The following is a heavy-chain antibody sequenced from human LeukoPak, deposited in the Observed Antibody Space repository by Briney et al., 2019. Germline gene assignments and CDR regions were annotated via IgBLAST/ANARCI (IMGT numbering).Heavy chain of an antibody. V-gene: IGHV3-21*01. Sequence: GGSLRLSCAASGFTFSSYSMNWVRQAPGQGLEWVSSISSSSSYIYYADSVKGRFTISRDNAKNSLYLQMNTLRVEDTAVYYCTRDLMDYDVSTGLHHYYMDVWGQGTTVTVSS. CDR2: ISSSSSYI. CDR1: GFTFSSYS. J-gene: IGHJ6*02. D-gene: IGHD3-9*01. CDR3: TRDLMDYDVSTGLHHYYMDV.